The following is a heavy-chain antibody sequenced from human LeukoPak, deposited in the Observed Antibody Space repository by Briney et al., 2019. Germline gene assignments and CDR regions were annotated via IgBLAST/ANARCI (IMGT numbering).Heavy chain of an antibody. J-gene: IGHJ5*02. CDR2: IVVGSGNT. Sequence: SVKVSCKASRFTFTSSAVQWVRQARGQRLEWIGWIVVGSGNTNYAQKFQERVTITRDMSTSTAYMELSSLRSEDTAVYYCARGGIREEWLRPNWFDPWGQGTLVTVSS. CDR3: ARGGIREEWLRPNWFDP. D-gene: IGHD5-12*01. CDR1: RFTFTSSA. V-gene: IGHV1-58*01.